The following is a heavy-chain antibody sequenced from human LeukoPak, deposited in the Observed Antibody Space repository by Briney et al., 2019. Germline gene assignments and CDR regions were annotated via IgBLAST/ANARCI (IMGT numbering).Heavy chain of an antibody. CDR3: AKDPSQYDFWSGYSYYMDV. J-gene: IGHJ6*03. CDR2: IYSGGST. V-gene: IGHV3-53*01. Sequence: GSLRLSCAASGFTVSSNYMSWVRQAPGKGLEWVSVIYSGGSTYYADSVKGRFTISRDNSKNTLYLQMNSLRAEDTAVYYCAKDPSQYDFWSGYSYYMDVWGKGTTVTVSS. D-gene: IGHD3-3*01. CDR1: GFTVSSNY.